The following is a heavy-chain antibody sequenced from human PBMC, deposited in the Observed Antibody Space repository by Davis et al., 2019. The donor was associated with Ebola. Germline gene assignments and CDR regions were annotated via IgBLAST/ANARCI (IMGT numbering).Heavy chain of an antibody. V-gene: IGHV3-73*01. Sequence: PGGSLRLSCAASGFTFSGSAMHWVRQASGKGLEWVGRIRSKANSYATAYAASVKGRFTISRDDSKNTAYLQMNSLRAEDTAVYYCARDRWQLALKYWFDPWGQGTLVTVSS. CDR1: GFTFSGSA. CDR3: ARDRWQLALKYWFDP. D-gene: IGHD6-6*01. J-gene: IGHJ5*02. CDR2: IRSKANSYAT.